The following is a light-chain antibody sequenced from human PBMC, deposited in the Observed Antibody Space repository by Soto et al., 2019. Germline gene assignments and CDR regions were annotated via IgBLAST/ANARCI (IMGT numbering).Light chain of an antibody. Sequence: DSKIAQSPSTLSTSVGDRVTIACRASQSISSWLAWYQEKPGKAPKLLIYDASSLESGDPSRFSGSGSGTEFPLTISSLQPDDFATYSCQQYNSYSPTFGQGTKVDIK. J-gene: IGKJ1*01. CDR3: QQYNSYSPT. V-gene: IGKV1-5*01. CDR2: DAS. CDR1: QSISSW.